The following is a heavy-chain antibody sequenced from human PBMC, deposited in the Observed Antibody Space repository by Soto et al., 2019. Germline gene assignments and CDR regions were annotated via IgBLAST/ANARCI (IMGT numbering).Heavy chain of an antibody. CDR2: ISGSGGST. V-gene: IGHV3-23*01. D-gene: IGHD2-15*01. J-gene: IGHJ4*02. CDR3: AKDSQGGSCCSASCYFDY. Sequence: GGSLRLSCAASGFTFSSYAMSWVRQAPGKGLEWVSAISGSGGSTYYADSVKGRFTISRDNSKNTLYLQMNSLRAEDTAVYYCAKDSQGGSCCSASCYFDYWGQGTLVTVSS. CDR1: GFTFSSYA.